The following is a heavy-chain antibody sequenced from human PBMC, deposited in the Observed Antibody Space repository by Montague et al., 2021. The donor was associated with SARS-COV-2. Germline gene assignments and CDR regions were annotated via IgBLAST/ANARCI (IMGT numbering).Heavy chain of an antibody. D-gene: IGHD3-9*01. J-gene: IGHJ5*02. CDR2: INHSGST. CDR1: GGSFSGYY. V-gene: IGHV4-34*01. CDR3: ARERYSFSLTRGSTWFDP. Sequence: SETLSLTCAVYGGSFSGYYWSWIRQPPGKGLEWIGEINHSGSTNYNPSLKSRDTISVDTSKNQFSLKLSSVTAADTAVYYCARERYSFSLTRGSTWFDPWGQGTLVTVSS.